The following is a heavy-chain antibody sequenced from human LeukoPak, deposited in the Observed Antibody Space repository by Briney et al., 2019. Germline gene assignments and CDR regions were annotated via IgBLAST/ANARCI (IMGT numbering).Heavy chain of an antibody. V-gene: IGHV1-69*06. J-gene: IGHJ3*02. Sequence: VASVKVSCKASGGTFSSYAISWVRQAPGQGLEWMGGIIPIFGTANYAQKFQGRVTITADKSTSTAYMEVRWLRSEDTAVYYCARAGYSDYDYPLDGFDIWGQGTMVTVSS. CDR3: ARAGYSDYDYPLDGFDI. CDR2: IIPIFGTA. CDR1: GGTFSSYA. D-gene: IGHD5-12*01.